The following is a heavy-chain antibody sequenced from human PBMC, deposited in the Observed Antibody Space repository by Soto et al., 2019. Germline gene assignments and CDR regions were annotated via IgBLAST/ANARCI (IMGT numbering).Heavy chain of an antibody. Sequence: GGSLRLSCAASGFTFSSYAMSWVRQAPGKGLEWVSAISGSGGSTYYADSVKGRFTISRDNSKNTLYLQMNSLRAEDTAVYYCAKCHLPWLALNWFDPWGQGTLVTVSS. CDR1: GFTFSSYA. CDR2: ISGSGGST. V-gene: IGHV3-23*01. D-gene: IGHD6-19*01. J-gene: IGHJ5*02. CDR3: AKCHLPWLALNWFDP.